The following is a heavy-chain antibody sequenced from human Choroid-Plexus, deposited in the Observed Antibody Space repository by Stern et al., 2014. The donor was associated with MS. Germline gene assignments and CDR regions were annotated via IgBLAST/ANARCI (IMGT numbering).Heavy chain of an antibody. J-gene: IGHJ5*02. CDR2: GSYDGSNK. Sequence: QVQLVESGGGVVQPGRPLRLSCVASGFTFGSCAMHWVRQAPGKGLERVAGGSYDGSNKDYADSVKGRFTIARDNSQNTLYMQMSSLRPEDMAVYYCAKDRQYLTYFFDHWGQGSLVTVSS. V-gene: IGHV3-30*18. D-gene: IGHD2/OR15-2a*01. CDR1: GFTFGSCA. CDR3: AKDRQYLTYFFDH.